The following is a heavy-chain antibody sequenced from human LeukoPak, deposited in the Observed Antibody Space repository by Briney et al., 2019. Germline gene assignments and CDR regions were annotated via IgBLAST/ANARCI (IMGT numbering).Heavy chain of an antibody. CDR3: ARDQEGFDY. CDR1: GYTFTSYG. V-gene: IGHV1-46*01. J-gene: IGHJ4*02. CDR2: IYPRDGST. Sequence: ASVKVSCKASGYTFTSYGISWVRQAPGQGLEWMGMIYPRDGSTSYAQRFQDRVTVTRDTSTCTVHMELSGLRSEDTAVYYCARDQEGFDYWGQGTLVTVSS.